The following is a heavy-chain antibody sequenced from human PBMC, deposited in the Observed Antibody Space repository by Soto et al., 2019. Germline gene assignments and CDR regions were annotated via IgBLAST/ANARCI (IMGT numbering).Heavy chain of an antibody. J-gene: IGHJ4*02. CDR3: ARDWAKYEWELERLDY. D-gene: IGHD1-26*01. CDR1: GFTFSTYV. V-gene: IGHV3-30-3*01. Sequence: GGSLRLSCAASGFTFSTYVMHWVRQAPGKGLEWVAVVSYDGNNKYYADSVKGRFSISRDNSKNTLYLEMNSLRAEDTAVYYCARDWAKYEWELERLDYWGQGTLVTVSS. CDR2: VSYDGNNK.